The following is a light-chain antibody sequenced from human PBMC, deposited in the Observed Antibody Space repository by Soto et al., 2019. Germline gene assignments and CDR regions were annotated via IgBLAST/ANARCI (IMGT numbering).Light chain of an antibody. J-gene: IGKJ2*01. CDR2: TSG. V-gene: IGKV1-39*01. CDR1: QRITTY. Sequence: IHMTQSPSSLSASVGDRITVTCRASQRITTYVNWYQLKPGEAPKLLISTSGTLQRGVPSRFSGRGSGTDFTLTISGLQPADFATYFCQQTYSPPYTFGQGTRLEIK. CDR3: QQTYSPPYT.